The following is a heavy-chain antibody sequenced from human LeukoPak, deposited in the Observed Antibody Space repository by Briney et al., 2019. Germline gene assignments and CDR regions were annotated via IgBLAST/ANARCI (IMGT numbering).Heavy chain of an antibody. Sequence: PGGSLRLSCAASGFTFSSYWMTWVRQAPGKGLEWVANIKKDGSEKYYVDSVGGRFTISRGNAKNSLYLQMNSLRAEDTAVYYCAREMGWNYGDYWGQGTLVTVSS. CDR2: IKKDGSEK. J-gene: IGHJ4*02. V-gene: IGHV3-7*05. CDR3: AREMGWNYGDY. D-gene: IGHD1-7*01. CDR1: GFTFSSYW.